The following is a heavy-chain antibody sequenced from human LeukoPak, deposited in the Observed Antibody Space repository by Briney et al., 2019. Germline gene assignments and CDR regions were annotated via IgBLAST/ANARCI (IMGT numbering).Heavy chain of an antibody. CDR1: GYSISSGYY. CDR3: ARRRAARPYYYYYMDV. J-gene: IGHJ6*03. V-gene: IGHV4-38-2*02. CDR2: IYHSGST. Sequence: SETLSLTCTVSGYSISSGYYWGWIRQPPGKGLEWIGSIYHSGSTYYNPSLKSRVTISVDTSKNQFSLKLSSVTAADTAVYYCARRRAARPYYYYYMDVWGKGTTVTVSS. D-gene: IGHD6-6*01.